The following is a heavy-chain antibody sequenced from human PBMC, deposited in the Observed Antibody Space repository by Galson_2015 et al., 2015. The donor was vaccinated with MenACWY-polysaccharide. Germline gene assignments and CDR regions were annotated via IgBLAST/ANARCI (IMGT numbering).Heavy chain of an antibody. V-gene: IGHV3-48*01. D-gene: IGHD2-21*01. CDR3: ASTSPNSF. Sequence: SLRLSCAASGFTFSSNSMNWVRQAPGKGLEWVSYISSSSGTIYYADSVKGRFTISRDDAKNSLYLQMNSLRAEDMAVYYCASTSPNSFWGQGTRVIVSS. J-gene: IGHJ4*02. CDR1: GFTFSSNS. CDR2: ISSSSGTI.